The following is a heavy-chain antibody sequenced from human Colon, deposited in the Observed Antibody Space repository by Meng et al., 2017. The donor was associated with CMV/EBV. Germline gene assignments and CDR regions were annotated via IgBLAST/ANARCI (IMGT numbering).Heavy chain of an antibody. CDR1: GIPTGGYS. CDR2: KSSDGSIE. D-gene: IGHD3-16*01. J-gene: IGHJ4*02. V-gene: IGHV3-30-3*01. CDR3: ARDRPGGIEY. Sequence: GGSLRLSCAASGIPTGGYSMHWVRQAPGKGLEWLEIKSSDGSIEAYADSVKGRFFISRDHSKSSVYLQMNSLRSGDTAVYYCARDRPGGIEYWGQGTLVTVSS.